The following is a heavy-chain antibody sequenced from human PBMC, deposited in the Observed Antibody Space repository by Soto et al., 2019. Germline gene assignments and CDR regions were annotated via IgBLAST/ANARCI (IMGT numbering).Heavy chain of an antibody. D-gene: IGHD3-22*01. J-gene: IGHJ3*02. V-gene: IGHV3-30-3*01. CDR3: ARDYYDSSGFDAFDI. CDR1: GFTFSSYA. Sequence: GGSLRLSCAASGFTFSSYAMHWVRQAPGKGLEWVAVISYDGSNKDYADYVKGRFTISRDNSKNTLYLQMNSMRAEDTAVFYFARDYYDSSGFDAFDIWGQGTTVTVSS. CDR2: ISYDGSNK.